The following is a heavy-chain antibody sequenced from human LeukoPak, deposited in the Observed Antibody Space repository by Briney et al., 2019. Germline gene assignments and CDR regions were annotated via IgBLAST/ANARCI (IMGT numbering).Heavy chain of an antibody. CDR3: ARMAAGRQNWFDP. Sequence: KASETLSLTCTVSGGSISSTTYYWGWIRQPPGKGLEWIASMHYSGSTYYNPSLNNRVTRSIDTSKNQFSMKLSSVTAADTAVYYCARMAAGRQNWFDPWGQGTLVTVSS. D-gene: IGHD6-13*01. V-gene: IGHV4-39*07. CDR1: GGSISSTTYY. CDR2: MHYSGST. J-gene: IGHJ5*02.